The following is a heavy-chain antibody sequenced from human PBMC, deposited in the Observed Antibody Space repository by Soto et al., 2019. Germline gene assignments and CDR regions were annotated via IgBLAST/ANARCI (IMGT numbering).Heavy chain of an antibody. CDR2: LHSGGDT. CDR1: GIPVSSNY. V-gene: IGHV3-53*04. D-gene: IGHD3-10*02. Sequence: EVQLVESGGGLVQPGGSLRLSCAASGIPVSSNYMTWVRQAPGKGLEWVSVLHSGGDTYYANSVKGRFTISRHDSTNTLFLQMNSLTAEDSAVYYCARDGPYHYVSRMDVWGQGTTVTVSS. CDR3: ARDGPYHYVSRMDV. J-gene: IGHJ6*02.